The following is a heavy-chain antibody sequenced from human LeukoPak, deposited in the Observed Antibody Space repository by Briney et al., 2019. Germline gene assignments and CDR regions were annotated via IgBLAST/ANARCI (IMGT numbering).Heavy chain of an antibody. D-gene: IGHD2-21*01. Sequence: PGGSLRLSCAASGFSVSGKFMSWVRQAPGKGLEWASIIHYDGKTRYAGSVGGRFTIYRDDSENTLFLQMNSLRVDDTAVYFCASGDGYLQPYWGQGTLVTVSS. CDR2: IHYDGKT. J-gene: IGHJ4*02. V-gene: IGHV3-53*01. CDR1: GFSVSGKF. CDR3: ASGDGYLQPY.